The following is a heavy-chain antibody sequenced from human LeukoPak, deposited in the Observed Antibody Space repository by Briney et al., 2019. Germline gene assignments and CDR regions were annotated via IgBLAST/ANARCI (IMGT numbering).Heavy chain of an antibody. CDR3: ARAPSEIGGYYPEYFRH. D-gene: IGHD3-22*01. Sequence: GGSLRLSCAASGFTFSTYWMHWVRQAPGKRLVWVSRIKSDGSTNYADSVKGRFTISRDNAKNTVSLQMNSLRPEDTGVYYCARAPSEIGGYYPEYFRHWGQGTLVTVSS. V-gene: IGHV3-74*01. J-gene: IGHJ1*01. CDR2: IKSDGST. CDR1: GFTFSTYW.